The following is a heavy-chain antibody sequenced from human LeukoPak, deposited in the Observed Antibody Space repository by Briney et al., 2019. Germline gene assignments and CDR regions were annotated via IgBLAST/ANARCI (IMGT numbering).Heavy chain of an antibody. J-gene: IGHJ6*02. CDR3: ARFGPKQDCSGGSCYYYGMDV. D-gene: IGHD2-15*01. Sequence: ASVKVSCKASGYTFTSYGISWVRQAPGQGLEWMGWISAYNGNTNYAQKLQGRVTMTTDTSTSTAYMELRSLRSDDTAVYYCARFGPKQDCSGGSCYYYGMDVWGQGTTVTVSS. CDR2: ISAYNGNT. V-gene: IGHV1-18*01. CDR1: GYTFTSYG.